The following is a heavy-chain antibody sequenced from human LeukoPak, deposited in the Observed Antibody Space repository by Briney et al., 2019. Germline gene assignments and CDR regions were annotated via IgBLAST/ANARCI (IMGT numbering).Heavy chain of an antibody. D-gene: IGHD3-16*01. CDR3: AREGGKDAFDI. CDR1: GFTFSSYS. J-gene: IGHJ3*02. V-gene: IGHV3-21*01. CDR2: ISSSSSYI. Sequence: GWSLRLSCAASGFTFSSYSMNWVRQAPGKGLEWASSISSSSSYIYYADSVKGRFTISRDNAKNSLYLQMNSLRAEDTAVYYCAREGGKDAFDIWGQGTMVTVSS.